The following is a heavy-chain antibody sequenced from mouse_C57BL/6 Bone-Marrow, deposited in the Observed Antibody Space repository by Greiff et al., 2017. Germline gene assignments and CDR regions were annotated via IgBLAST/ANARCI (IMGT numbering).Heavy chain of an antibody. D-gene: IGHD1-1*01. CDR1: GYSITSCYY. CDR2: ISYDGSN. J-gene: IGHJ2*01. Sequence: VQLQQSGPGLVKPSQSLSLTCSVTGYSITSCYYWNWIRQFPGNNLEWMGYISYDGSNNYNPSLKNRISITRDTSKNQFFLKLQSVTTEDTATYDCASGSTVVPYFDYWGQGTTLTVSS. CDR3: ASGSTVVPYFDY. V-gene: IGHV3-6*01.